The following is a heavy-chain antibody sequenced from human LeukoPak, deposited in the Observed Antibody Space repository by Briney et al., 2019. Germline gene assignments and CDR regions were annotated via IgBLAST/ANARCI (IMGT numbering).Heavy chain of an antibody. D-gene: IGHD6-19*01. J-gene: IGHJ4*02. CDR3: VRDRASSGWYF. V-gene: IGHV3-48*03. CDR1: GFTFSSSE. Sequence: PGGSLRLSCAASGFTFSSSEMNWVRQAPGKGLEWVSYISGSGTSIYYAEYVKGRFTISRDNAKNSLYLQMNSPRAEDTAVYYCVRDRASSGWYFWGQGTLVTVSS. CDR2: ISGSGTSI.